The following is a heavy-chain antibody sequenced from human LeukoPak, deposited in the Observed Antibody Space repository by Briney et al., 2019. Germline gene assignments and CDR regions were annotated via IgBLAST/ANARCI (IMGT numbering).Heavy chain of an antibody. V-gene: IGHV4-4*07. CDR3: ARDFGTWSGYYVFDY. D-gene: IGHD3-3*01. CDR1: GGSISSYY. CDR2: IYTSGGT. Sequence: SETLSLTCTVSGGSISSYYWSWIRQPAGKGLEWIGRIYTSGGTNYNPSLKSRVTMSVDTSKNQFSLKLSSVTAADTAVYYCARDFGTWSGYYVFDYWGQGTLVTVSS. J-gene: IGHJ4*02.